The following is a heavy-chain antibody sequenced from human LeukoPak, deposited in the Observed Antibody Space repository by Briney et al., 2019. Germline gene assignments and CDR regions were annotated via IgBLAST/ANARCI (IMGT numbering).Heavy chain of an antibody. Sequence: PGGSLRLSCAASGFTFSDHYMDWVRQAPGKGLEWVGRTRDKANSYTTEYAASVKGRFTISRDDSKSSLYLQMNSLKTEDTAVYYCARGPVPNYYYYGMDVWGQGTTVTVSS. CDR2: TRDKANSYTT. CDR3: ARGPVPNYYYYGMDV. J-gene: IGHJ6*02. V-gene: IGHV3-72*01. CDR1: GFTFSDHY.